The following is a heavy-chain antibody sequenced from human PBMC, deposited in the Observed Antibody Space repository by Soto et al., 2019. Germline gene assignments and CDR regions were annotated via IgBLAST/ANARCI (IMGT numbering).Heavy chain of an antibody. CDR2: IWYDGSNK. V-gene: IGHV3-33*01. J-gene: IGHJ5*02. D-gene: IGHD6-13*01. CDR1: GFSFSSYG. CDR3: ARDRYSSSWETNWFDP. Sequence: QVQLVESGGGVVQPGRSLRLSCAASGFSFSSYGMHWVRQAPGKGLEWVAVIWYDGSNKYYADSVKGRFTISRDNSKNTLYLQMNSLRAEDTAVYYCARDRYSSSWETNWFDPWGQGTLVTVSS.